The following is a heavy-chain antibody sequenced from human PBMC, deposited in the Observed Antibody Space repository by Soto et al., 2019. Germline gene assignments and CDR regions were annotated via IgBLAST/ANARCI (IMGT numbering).Heavy chain of an antibody. J-gene: IGHJ3*02. D-gene: IGHD6-13*01. CDR1: GGAISNSHW. CDR2: IYHNENT. Sequence: QVQLQESGPGLVKPSGTLSLTCSVSGGAISNSHWWSWVRQPPGKALEWIAEIYHNENTNYNPSLKSRVTISVDKSKNQFSLNLISVTAADTAMYYCAGDPVAASGTAFNIWGQGTLVTVSS. CDR3: AGDPVAASGTAFNI. V-gene: IGHV4-4*02.